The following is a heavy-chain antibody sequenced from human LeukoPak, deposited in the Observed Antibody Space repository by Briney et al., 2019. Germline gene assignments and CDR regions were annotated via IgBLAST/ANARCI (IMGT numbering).Heavy chain of an antibody. D-gene: IGHD4-11*01. Sequence: GESLKISCQGSGYSFTSYWIGRVRQTPGKGLEWMGIIYPGESDTRYSPSFQGQVTISADKSISTAYLQWSSLKASDTAMYYCARAPYSNWFDPWGQGTLVTVSS. CDR2: IYPGESDT. J-gene: IGHJ5*02. CDR3: ARAPYSNWFDP. CDR1: GYSFTSYW. V-gene: IGHV5-51*01.